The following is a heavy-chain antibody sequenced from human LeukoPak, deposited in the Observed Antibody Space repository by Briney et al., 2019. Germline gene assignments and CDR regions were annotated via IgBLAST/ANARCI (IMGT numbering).Heavy chain of an antibody. J-gene: IGHJ4*02. CDR2: IDPSDSYT. Sequence: GESLKISCKGSGYSFPNYWITWVRQMPGKGLEWMGRIDPSDSYTNYSPSFQGHVTISADKSISTAYLQWSSLTASDTAMYYCARHGYYGSGSYYSFDYWGQGTLVTVSS. D-gene: IGHD3-10*01. CDR1: GYSFPNYW. CDR3: ARHGYYGSGSYYSFDY. V-gene: IGHV5-10-1*01.